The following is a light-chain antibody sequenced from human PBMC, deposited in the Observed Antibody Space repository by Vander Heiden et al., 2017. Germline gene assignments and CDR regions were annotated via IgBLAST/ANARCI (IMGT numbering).Light chain of an antibody. V-gene: IGKV1-39*01. CDR3: HQSYTRPPT. CDR2: LAS. J-gene: IGKJ1*01. CDR1: QTISNF. Sequence: DVQMPQSPSSLFASVGDRVTITCRASQTISNFLHWYQQKPGKAPQLLIFLASSLQSGVPSRFRGSGSGTEFTLIISTLQPEDFATYYCHQSYTRPPTFGQGTKVEMK.